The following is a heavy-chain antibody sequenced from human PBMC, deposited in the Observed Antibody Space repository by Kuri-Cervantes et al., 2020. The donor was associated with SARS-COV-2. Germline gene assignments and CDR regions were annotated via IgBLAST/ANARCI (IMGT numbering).Heavy chain of an antibody. CDR2: ISYDGSNT. V-gene: IGHV3-30-3*01. J-gene: IGHJ4*02. CDR3: ARDRVGVHDY. D-gene: IGHD2-21*01. CDR1: GFTFSSYA. Sequence: GGSLRLSCAASGFTFSSYAIHWVRQAPGKGLEWVAIISYDGSNTYYAGSVKGRFTISRDNSKNTLYLQMISRRTEDTAIYYCARDRVGVHDYWGQGTLVTVSS.